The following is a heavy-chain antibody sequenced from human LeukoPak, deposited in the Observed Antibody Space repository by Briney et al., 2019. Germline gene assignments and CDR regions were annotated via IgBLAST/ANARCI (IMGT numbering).Heavy chain of an antibody. J-gene: IGHJ3*02. CDR1: GYTFTSYD. CDR2: MNPNSGNT. CDR3: ARVRGATSPYDAFDI. V-gene: IGHV1-8*03. Sequence: GASVKVSCKASGYTFTSYDINWVRQATGQGLEWMGWMNPNSGNTGYAQKFQGRVTITRNTSISTAYMELSSLRSEDTAVYYCARVRGATSPYDAFDIWGQGTMVTVSS. D-gene: IGHD1-26*01.